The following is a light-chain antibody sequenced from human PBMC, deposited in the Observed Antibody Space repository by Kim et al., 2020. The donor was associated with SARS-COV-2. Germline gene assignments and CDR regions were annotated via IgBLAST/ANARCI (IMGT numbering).Light chain of an antibody. CDR2: DTS. J-gene: IGKJ1*01. CDR3: QQYGSAPVT. V-gene: IGKV3-20*01. CDR1: QSVSSNY. Sequence: TVLTQSPGTLSLSPGERATLSCRASQSVSSNYLAWYQQKSGQAPRLLIYDTSSRATGIPDRFSGSGSGTDFTLTINRLEPEDFAVYYCQQYGSAPVTFGQGTKVDIK.